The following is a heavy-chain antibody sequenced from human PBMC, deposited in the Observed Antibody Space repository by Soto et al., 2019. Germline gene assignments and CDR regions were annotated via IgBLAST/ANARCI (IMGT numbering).Heavy chain of an antibody. V-gene: IGHV3-23*01. Sequence: EVQLLESGGGLVQPGGSLRLSCAASGFTFNNYAMTWVRQAPGKGLEWVSAISGGGDTTSYADSVKGRFTVSRDGSKSSLDLQRSSLRAEDTALYYCAKGRGGSGSLTPRVDFWGQGTLVTVSS. J-gene: IGHJ4*02. CDR3: AKGRGGSGSLTPRVDF. CDR2: ISGGGDTT. D-gene: IGHD3-10*01. CDR1: GFTFNNYA.